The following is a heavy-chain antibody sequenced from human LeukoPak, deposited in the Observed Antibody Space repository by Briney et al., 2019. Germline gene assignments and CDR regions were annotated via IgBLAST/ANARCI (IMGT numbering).Heavy chain of an antibody. Sequence: PGGSLRPSCAASGFTFSSYSMNWVRQAPGKGLGWVSSISSSRSYIHYPDSVKGRFTISRDNAKNSLYLQMNSLRAEDTAVYYCARDLTPRCYYDSSGYYRPSGSDAFDIWGQGTMVTVSS. D-gene: IGHD3-22*01. CDR1: GFTFSSYS. V-gene: IGHV3-21*01. J-gene: IGHJ3*02. CDR3: ARDLTPRCYYDSSGYYRPSGSDAFDI. CDR2: ISSSRSYI.